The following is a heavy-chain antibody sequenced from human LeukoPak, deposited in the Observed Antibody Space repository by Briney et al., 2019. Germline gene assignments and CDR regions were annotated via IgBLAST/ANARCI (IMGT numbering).Heavy chain of an antibody. Sequence: GGSLRLSCTASGFTFSSYAMSWVRQAPGKGLEWVSAISGSGGSTYYADSVKGRFTISRDNSKNTLYLQMNSLRAEDTAVYYCAKALTYYDFWSGYYYFDYWGQGTLVTVSS. CDR2: ISGSGGST. V-gene: IGHV3-23*01. CDR3: AKALTYYDFWSGYYYFDY. J-gene: IGHJ4*02. CDR1: GFTFSSYA. D-gene: IGHD3-3*01.